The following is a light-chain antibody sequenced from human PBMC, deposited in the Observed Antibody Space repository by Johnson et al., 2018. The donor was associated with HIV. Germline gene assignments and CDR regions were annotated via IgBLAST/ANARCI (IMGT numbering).Light chain of an antibody. V-gene: IGLV1-51*01. CDR3: GTWDSSLSAGV. Sequence: QSVLTQPPSVSAAPGQKVTISCSGSSSNIGNNYVSWYQHLPGRAPKLLIYDNNKRPSGIPDRFSGSKSGTSATLGITGLRTGDEADYYCGTWDSSLSAGVFGTGTKFTVL. J-gene: IGLJ1*01. CDR2: DNN. CDR1: SSNIGNNY.